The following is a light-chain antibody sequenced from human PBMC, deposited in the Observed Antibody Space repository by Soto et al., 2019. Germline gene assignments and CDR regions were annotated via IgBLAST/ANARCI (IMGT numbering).Light chain of an antibody. J-gene: IGLJ1*01. CDR2: EGG. Sequence: QSALTKPASVSGSPGQSIALSFTGTSSDVGTYNLVSWYQQHPGKAPKLLISEGGKRPSGVSDRFSGSKSGNTASLTISWLQAEDEADYYCCSFAAGNTYVFGTGTKLTVL. CDR1: SSDVGTYNL. CDR3: CSFAAGNTYV. V-gene: IGLV2-23*01.